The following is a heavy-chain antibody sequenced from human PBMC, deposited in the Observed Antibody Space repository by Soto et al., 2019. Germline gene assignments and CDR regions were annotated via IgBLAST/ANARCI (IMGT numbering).Heavy chain of an antibody. Sequence: SETLSLSCTVSGGSISSYYWSWIRQPPGKGLEWIGYIYYSGSTNYNPSLKSRVTISVDTSKNQFSLKLSSVTAADTAVYYCARRAIYSHYYFDYWGQGTLVTVSS. CDR3: ARRAIYSHYYFDY. CDR2: IYYSGST. D-gene: IGHD4-4*01. CDR1: GGSISSYY. J-gene: IGHJ4*02. V-gene: IGHV4-59*08.